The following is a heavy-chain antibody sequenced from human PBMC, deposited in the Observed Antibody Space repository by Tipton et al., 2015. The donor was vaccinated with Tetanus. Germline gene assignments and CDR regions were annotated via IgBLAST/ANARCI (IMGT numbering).Heavy chain of an antibody. D-gene: IGHD3-3*01. CDR3: ARPRAYDFWSGYYTARGGFDY. J-gene: IGHJ4*02. V-gene: IGHV4-34*01. CDR1: GGSFSGYY. Sequence: TLSLTCAVYGGSFSGYYWSWIRQPPGKGLEWIGEINHSGSTNYNPSLKSRVTISVDTSKNQFSLKLSSVTAADTAVYYCARPRAYDFWSGYYTARGGFDYWGQGTLVTVSS. CDR2: INHSGST.